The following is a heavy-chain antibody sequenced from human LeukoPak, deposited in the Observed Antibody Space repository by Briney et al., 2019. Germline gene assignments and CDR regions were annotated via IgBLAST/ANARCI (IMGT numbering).Heavy chain of an antibody. CDR1: GGSISSYY. V-gene: IGHV4-59*01. J-gene: IGHJ4*02. Sequence: SETPSLTCTVSGGSISSYYWSWTRQPPGKGLEWIGYIYYSGSTNYNPSLKSRVTISVDTSKNQFSLKLSSVTAADTAVYYCAGGYNVQSPIDYWGQGTLVTVSS. CDR3: AGGYNVQSPIDY. D-gene: IGHD5-24*01. CDR2: IYYSGST.